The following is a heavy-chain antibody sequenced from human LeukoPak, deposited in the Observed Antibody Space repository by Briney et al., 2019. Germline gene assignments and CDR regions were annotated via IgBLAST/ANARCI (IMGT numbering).Heavy chain of an antibody. J-gene: IGHJ4*02. CDR1: GYNFDKFG. CDR2: INTHNGNT. V-gene: IGHV1-18*01. D-gene: IGHD6-13*01. Sequence: ASVKVSCKASGYNFDKFGIAWVRQAPGQGLEWMGWINTHNGNTKYAQQYQGRVTMTTDTSTSTVYMELRSLTSDDTAVYFCARDTPQHLKRYDYWGQGTQVTVSS. CDR3: ARDTPQHLKRYDY.